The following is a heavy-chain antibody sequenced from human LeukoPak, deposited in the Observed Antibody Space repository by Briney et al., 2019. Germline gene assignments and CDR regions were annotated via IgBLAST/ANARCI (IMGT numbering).Heavy chain of an antibody. CDR3: ARDIQAYCGGDCQPDAFDY. Sequence: GGSLRLSCAASRFTISSYAIHWVRQAPGKGLEWVAVISYDGSNKYYADSVKGRFTISRDNSKNTLYLQMNSLRAEDTAVYYCARDIQAYCGGDCQPDAFDYWGQGTLVTVSS. CDR2: ISYDGSNK. V-gene: IGHV3-30-3*01. J-gene: IGHJ4*02. CDR1: RFTISSYA. D-gene: IGHD2-21*02.